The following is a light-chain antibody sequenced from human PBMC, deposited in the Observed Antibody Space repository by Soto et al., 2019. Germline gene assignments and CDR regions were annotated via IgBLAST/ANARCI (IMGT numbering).Light chain of an antibody. CDR1: QSISTW. J-gene: IGKJ1*01. CDR2: KAS. V-gene: IGKV1-5*03. Sequence: DIQMTQSPPTLSANVGDRVTITCRASQSISTWLAWYQQKAGKSRRLLTYKASTLENGVPSRFAGSGSGTEFSLTISSLQPGDFATYYCQQYNRGFGQGTKVEVK. CDR3: QQYNRG.